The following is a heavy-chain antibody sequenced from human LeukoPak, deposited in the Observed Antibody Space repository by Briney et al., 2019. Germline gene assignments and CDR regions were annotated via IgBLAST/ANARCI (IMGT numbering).Heavy chain of an antibody. CDR1: GYTFTGYY. J-gene: IGHJ6*02. D-gene: IGHD6-19*01. CDR3: ARASYSSGWQFYYYYGMDV. Sequence: SVKVSCKASGYTFTGYYMHWVRQASGQGLEWMGRINPNSGGTNYAQKFQGRVTMTRDTSISTAYMELSRLRSDDTAVYYCARASYSSGWQFYYYYGMDVWGQGTTVTVSS. CDR2: INPNSGGT. V-gene: IGHV1-2*06.